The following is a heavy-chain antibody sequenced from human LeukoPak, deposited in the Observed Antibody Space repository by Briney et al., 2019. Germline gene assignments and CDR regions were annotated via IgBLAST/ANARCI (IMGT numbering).Heavy chain of an antibody. J-gene: IGHJ6*03. CDR2: IYTSGST. Sequence: SETLSLTCTVSGGSISSGSYYWSWIRQPAGKGLEWIGRIYTSGSTNYNPSLKSRVTISVDTSKNQFSLKLSSVTAADTAVYYCARDGTIAARPLYYYYYMDVWGKGTTVTVSS. CDR1: GGSISSGSYY. D-gene: IGHD6-6*01. CDR3: ARDGTIAARPLYYYYYMDV. V-gene: IGHV4-61*02.